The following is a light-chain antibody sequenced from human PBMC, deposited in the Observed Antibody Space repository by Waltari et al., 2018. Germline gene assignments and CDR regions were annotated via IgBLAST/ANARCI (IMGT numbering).Light chain of an antibody. J-gene: IGKJ3*01. CDR3: QQRSNWPSFT. Sequence: EIVLTQSPATLSLSPGERATLSCRASQSVRSYLAWYQQKPGQAPTLLIYDASHRATGIPARFSGSGSGTDFTLTISSLEPEDFAVYYCQQRSNWPSFTFGPGTKVDIK. V-gene: IGKV3-11*01. CDR2: DAS. CDR1: QSVRSY.